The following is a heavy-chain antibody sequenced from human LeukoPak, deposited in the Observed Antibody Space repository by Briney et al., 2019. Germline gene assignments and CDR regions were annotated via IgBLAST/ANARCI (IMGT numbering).Heavy chain of an antibody. CDR3: VRDQSGPFLFDY. CDR2: IYTSGST. J-gene: IGHJ4*02. Sequence: NPSETLSLTCTVSGGSISTYYWSWIRQPAGKGLEWIGHIYTSGSTNYNPSLKSRVTISVDTSKNQFSLKLSSVTAADTAVYYCVRDQSGPFLFDYWGQGALVTVSS. CDR1: GGSISTYY. V-gene: IGHV4-4*07.